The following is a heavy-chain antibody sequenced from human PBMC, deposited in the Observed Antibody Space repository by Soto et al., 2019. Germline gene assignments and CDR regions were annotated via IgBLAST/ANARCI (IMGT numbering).Heavy chain of an antibody. D-gene: IGHD3-10*01. J-gene: IGHJ4*02. V-gene: IGHV1-18*01. CDR2: ISAYNGNT. CDR1: GYTFTSYG. CDR3: ARDRDVTMVRGDSDY. Sequence: QVQLVQSGAEVKKPGASVKVSCKASGYTFTSYGISWVRQAPGQGLERMGWISAYNGNTNYAQKLQCRGTITTDTSTRTADREVRSLISDDTAVQYCARDRDVTMVRGDSDYWGEGTLVTVSS.